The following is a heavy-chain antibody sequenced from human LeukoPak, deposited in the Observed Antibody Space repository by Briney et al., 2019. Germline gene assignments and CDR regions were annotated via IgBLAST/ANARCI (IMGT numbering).Heavy chain of an antibody. CDR3: ARVGPYYSDPQLDY. Sequence: ASVKVSCKASGYTFTAYSMHWVRLAPGQGLEWLGWIQPSSGGTHYAQKFLGRVTMTRDTSISTAYMELSRLTSDDTAVYYCARVGPYYSDPQLDYWGQGTLVTVSS. CDR2: IQPSSGGT. D-gene: IGHD2-21*01. V-gene: IGHV1-2*02. CDR1: GYTFTAYS. J-gene: IGHJ4*02.